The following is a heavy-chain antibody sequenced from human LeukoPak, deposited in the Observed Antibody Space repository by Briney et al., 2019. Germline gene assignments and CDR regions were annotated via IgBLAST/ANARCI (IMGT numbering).Heavy chain of an antibody. CDR1: GGTFSSYA. Sequence: PVASVNVSCKASGGTFSSYAISWVRQAPGQGLEWMGGIIPIFGTANYAQKFQGRVTITADESTSTAYMELSSLRSEDTAVYYCARAVSLHTPTGKYYFDYWGQGTLVTVSS. J-gene: IGHJ4*02. CDR3: ARAVSLHTPTGKYYFDY. CDR2: IIPIFGTA. D-gene: IGHD1-14*01. V-gene: IGHV1-69*13.